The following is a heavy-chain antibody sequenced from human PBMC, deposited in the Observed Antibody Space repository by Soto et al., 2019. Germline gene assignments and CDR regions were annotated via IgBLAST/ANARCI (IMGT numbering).Heavy chain of an antibody. J-gene: IGHJ6*03. V-gene: IGHV3-66*01. Sequence: EVQLVESGGGLVQPGGSLRVSCAASGLTVSNNSMNWVRQITGKGLEWVSITFSGGSTYYADSVKGRFTVSRDNSKNTLHLQMNILTAEDTAVYYCARAGVYSSAYMDVWGEGATVTVSS. CDR1: GLTVSNNS. CDR2: TFSGGST. CDR3: ARAGVYSSAYMDV. D-gene: IGHD6-25*01.